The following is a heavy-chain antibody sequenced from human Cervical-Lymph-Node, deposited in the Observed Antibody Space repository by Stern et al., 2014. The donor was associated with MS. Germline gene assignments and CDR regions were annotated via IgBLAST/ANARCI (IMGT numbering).Heavy chain of an antibody. CDR3: ATGQDYGDYNP. Sequence: EVQLVESGGGLVKPGGSLRLSCAASGFIFGSYNMDWVRQAPGKGLEWVSSIDRSSSYIRQADSVRGRFTISRDNAKNSLYLQMNSLRAEDTAVYYCATGQDYGDYNPWGQGTLVTVSS. D-gene: IGHD4-17*01. J-gene: IGHJ5*02. CDR2: IDRSSSYI. CDR1: GFIFGSYN. V-gene: IGHV3-21*01.